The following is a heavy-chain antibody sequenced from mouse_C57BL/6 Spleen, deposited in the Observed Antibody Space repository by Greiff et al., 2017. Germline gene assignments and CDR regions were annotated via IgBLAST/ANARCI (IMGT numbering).Heavy chain of an antibody. CDR2: FYPGSGSI. Sequence: VQVVESGAELVKPGASVKLSCKASGYTFTEYTIHWVKQRSGQGLEWIGWFYPGSGSIKYNEKFKDKATLTADKSSSTVYMELSRLTSEDSAVYFCARHEDRGYGYVPFDYWGQGTTLTVSS. CDR3: ARHEDRGYGYVPFDY. V-gene: IGHV1-62-2*01. J-gene: IGHJ2*01. D-gene: IGHD2-2*01. CDR1: GYTFTEYT.